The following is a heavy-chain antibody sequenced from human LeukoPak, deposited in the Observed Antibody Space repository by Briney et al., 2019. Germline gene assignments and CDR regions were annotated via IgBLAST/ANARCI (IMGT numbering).Heavy chain of an antibody. V-gene: IGHV4-34*01. J-gene: IGHJ4*02. Sequence: SETLSLTCAVYGGSFSGYYWSWIRQPPGKGLEWIGEINHSGSTNYNPSLKGRVTISVDTSKNQFSLKLSSVTAADTAVYYCARQEDSGYENWGQGTLVTVSS. CDR1: GGSFSGYY. CDR2: INHSGST. D-gene: IGHD5-12*01. CDR3: ARQEDSGYEN.